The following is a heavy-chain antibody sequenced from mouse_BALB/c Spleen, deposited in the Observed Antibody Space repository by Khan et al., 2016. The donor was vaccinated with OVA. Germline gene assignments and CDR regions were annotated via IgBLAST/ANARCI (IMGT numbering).Heavy chain of an antibody. D-gene: IGHD4-1*01. CDR1: GFTFSSYS. CDR2: ISSGGDYT. Sequence: EVELVESGGDLVKPGGSLKLSCAASGFTFSSYSMSWVRQTPDKRLVWVASISSGGDYTSYPDSVKGRFTISRDNAKNTLYLQMSDLKSEDTAMYYCADHLTGTFAYGGQGTLVTVSA. J-gene: IGHJ3*01. CDR3: ADHLTGTFAY. V-gene: IGHV5-6*01.